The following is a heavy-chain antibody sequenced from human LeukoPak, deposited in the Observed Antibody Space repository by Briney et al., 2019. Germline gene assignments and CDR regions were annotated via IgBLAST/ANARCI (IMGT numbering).Heavy chain of an antibody. CDR1: GFTFSSYG. V-gene: IGHV3-20*04. Sequence: GGSLRLSCAASGFTFSSYGMSWVRQAPGKGLEWVSGINWNGGSTGYADSVKGRFTISRDNAKNSLYLQMNSLRAEDTALYYCARLWFGELYYFDYWGQGTLVTVSS. J-gene: IGHJ4*02. CDR3: ARLWFGELYYFDY. CDR2: INWNGGST. D-gene: IGHD3-10*01.